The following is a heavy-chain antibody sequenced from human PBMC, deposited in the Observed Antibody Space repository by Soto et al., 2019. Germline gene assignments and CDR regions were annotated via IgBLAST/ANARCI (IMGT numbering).Heavy chain of an antibody. CDR2: FNAGSGNT. CDR1: GYSFTVYY. Sequence: ASVKVSCKASGYSFTVYYIHWVRQAPGQGLEWMGWFNAGSGNTKYSQKFQGRVTITRDTSATTAYMELSSLRYEDTAVYYCARESTRTTAPDYWGQGTLVTVSS. V-gene: IGHV1-3*01. D-gene: IGHD4-17*01. J-gene: IGHJ4*02. CDR3: ARESTRTTAPDY.